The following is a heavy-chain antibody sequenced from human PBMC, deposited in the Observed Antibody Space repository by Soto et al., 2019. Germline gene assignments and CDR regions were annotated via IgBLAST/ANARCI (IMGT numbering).Heavy chain of an antibody. Sequence: GGSLRLSCAASGFTFSSYGMHWVRQAPGKGLEWVAVISYDGSNKYYADSVKGRFTISRDNSKNTLYLQMNSLRAEDTAVYYCAKDLMPSDSGYDLGGYYYYYGMDVWGQGTTVTVSS. D-gene: IGHD5-12*01. CDR3: AKDLMPSDSGYDLGGYYYYYGMDV. J-gene: IGHJ6*02. CDR1: GFTFSSYG. V-gene: IGHV3-30*18. CDR2: ISYDGSNK.